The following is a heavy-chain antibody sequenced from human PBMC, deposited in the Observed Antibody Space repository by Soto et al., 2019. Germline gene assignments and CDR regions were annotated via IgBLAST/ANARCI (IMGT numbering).Heavy chain of an antibody. Sequence: EVQLVESGGGLVKPGGSLRLSCAASGFTFSNAWMSWVRQAPGKGLEWVGRIKSKTDGGTTDYGAPVKGRFTISRDDSKDTVYLQKNSQKPEDTAVYYCTTETECQPNDPYYYYYGMDVWGQGTTGTVSS. CDR1: GFTFSNAW. V-gene: IGHV3-15*01. CDR2: IKSKTDGGTT. J-gene: IGHJ6*02. CDR3: TTETECQPNDPYYYYYGMDV. D-gene: IGHD1-1*01.